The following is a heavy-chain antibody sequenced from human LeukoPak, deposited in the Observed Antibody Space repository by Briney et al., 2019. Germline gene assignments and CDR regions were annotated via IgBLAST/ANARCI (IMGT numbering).Heavy chain of an antibody. D-gene: IGHD3-10*01. CDR3: ARHGTSGSYGWFDP. J-gene: IGHJ5*02. CDR2: IYYSGST. CDR1: GVSISNYY. V-gene: IGHV4-59*08. Sequence: PSETLSLTCTVSGVSISNYYWSWIRQPPGKGLEWIGYIYYSGSTNYNPSLKSRVTISVDTSKNQFSLKLSSVTAADTAVYYCARHGTSGSYGWFDPWGQGTLVTVSS.